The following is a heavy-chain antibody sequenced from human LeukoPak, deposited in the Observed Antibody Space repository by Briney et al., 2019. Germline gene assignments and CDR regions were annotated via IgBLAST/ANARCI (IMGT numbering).Heavy chain of an antibody. CDR2: IRGSGGGT. CDR3: AKVRSDYYDILTGNYNPLFDY. D-gene: IGHD3-9*01. V-gene: IGHV3-23*01. Sequence: GGSLRLSCAASGFTFSGNAMSWVRQAPGKGLEWVSAIRGSGGGTYYADSVKGRFTISRDNSKNTLYLQMNSLRAEDTAVYYCAKVRSDYYDILTGNYNPLFDYWGQGTLVTASS. CDR1: GFTFSGNA. J-gene: IGHJ4*02.